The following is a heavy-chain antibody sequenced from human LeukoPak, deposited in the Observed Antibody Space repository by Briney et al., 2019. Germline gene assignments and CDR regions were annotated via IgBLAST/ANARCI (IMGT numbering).Heavy chain of an antibody. CDR1: GFTFSSYS. V-gene: IGHV3-21*01. CDR3: ARVPPLGGYSYGSDY. D-gene: IGHD5-18*01. J-gene: IGHJ4*02. Sequence: PGGSLRLSCAASGFTFSSYSMNWVRQAPGKGLEWVSSISSSSSYIYYADSVKGRFTISRDNAKNSLYQQMNSLRAEDTAVYYCARVPPLGGYSYGSDYWGQGTLVTVSS. CDR2: ISSSSSYI.